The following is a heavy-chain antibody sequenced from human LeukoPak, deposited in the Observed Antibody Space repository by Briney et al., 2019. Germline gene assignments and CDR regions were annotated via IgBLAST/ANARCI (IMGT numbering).Heavy chain of an antibody. J-gene: IGHJ5*02. V-gene: IGHV3-73*01. CDR1: GFTFSGSA. D-gene: IGHD3-22*01. CDR3: TSVAGYYDSSGYYYFWFDP. Sequence: LTGGSLKLSCAASGFTFSGSALHWVRQASGKGLEWVGRIRSKANSYATAYAASVKGRFTISRDDSKNTAYLQMNSLKTEDTAVYYCTSVAGYYDSSGYYYFWFDPWGQGTLVTVSS. CDR2: IRSKANSYAT.